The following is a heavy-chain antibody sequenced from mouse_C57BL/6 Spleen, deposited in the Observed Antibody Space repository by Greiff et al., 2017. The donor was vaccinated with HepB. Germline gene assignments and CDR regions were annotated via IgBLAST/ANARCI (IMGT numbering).Heavy chain of an antibody. CDR1: GYTFTSYW. J-gene: IGHJ1*03. CDR2: IDPSDSYT. V-gene: IGHV1-59*01. Sequence: QVQLQQPGAELVRPGTSVKLSCKASGYTFTSYWMHWVKQRPGQGLEWIGVIDPSDSYTNYNQKFKGKATLTVDTSSSTAYMQLSSLTSEDSAVYYCARSHYYGSSEGYFDVWGTGTTVTVSS. CDR3: ARSHYYGSSEGYFDV. D-gene: IGHD1-1*01.